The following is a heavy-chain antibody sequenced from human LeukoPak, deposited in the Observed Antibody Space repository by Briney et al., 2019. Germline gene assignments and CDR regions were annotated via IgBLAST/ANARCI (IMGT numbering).Heavy chain of an antibody. Sequence: GGSLRLSCAASGFTFSSYAMSWVRQAPGKGLEWVSATSGSGGSTYYADSVKGRFTISRDNSKNTLYLQMNSLRAEDTAVYYCAKVVGPLHPPGLCFDYWGQGTLVTVSS. CDR3: AKVVGPLHPPGLCFDY. D-gene: IGHD1-26*01. V-gene: IGHV3-23*01. CDR2: TSGSGGST. CDR1: GFTFSSYA. J-gene: IGHJ4*02.